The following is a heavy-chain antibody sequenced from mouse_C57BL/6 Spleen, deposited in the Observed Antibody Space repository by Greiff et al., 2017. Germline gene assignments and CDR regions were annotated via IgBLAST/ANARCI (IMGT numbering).Heavy chain of an antibody. V-gene: IGHV6-6*01. Sequence: EVMLVESGGGLVQPGGSMKLSCAASGFTFSDAWMDWVRQSPEKGLEWVAEIRNKANNHATYYAESVKGRFTISRDDSKSSVYLQMNSLRAEDTGIYYCTRPDSSGPFAYWGQGTLVTVSA. J-gene: IGHJ3*01. CDR3: TRPDSSGPFAY. D-gene: IGHD3-2*02. CDR2: IRNKANNHAT. CDR1: GFTFSDAW.